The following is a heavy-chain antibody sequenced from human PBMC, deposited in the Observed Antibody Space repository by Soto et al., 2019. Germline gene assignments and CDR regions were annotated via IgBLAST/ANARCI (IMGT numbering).Heavy chain of an antibody. J-gene: IGHJ6*02. CDR3: ATASGGLLQQPPGGGYYGMDV. Sequence: EVQLLESGGGLVQPGGSLRLSCAASGFTFSSYAMSWVRQAPGKGLEWVSAIRGSGGSTYYVDSVKGGFTISRDNYRNTLYLQMNSVGAGDTAVYYCATASGGLLQQPPGGGYYGMDVWGQGTTVTVSS. CDR2: IRGSGGST. V-gene: IGHV3-23*01. D-gene: IGHD4-4*01. CDR1: GFTFSSYA.